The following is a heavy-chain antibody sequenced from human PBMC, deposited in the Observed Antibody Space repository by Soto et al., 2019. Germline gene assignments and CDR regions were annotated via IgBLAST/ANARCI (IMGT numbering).Heavy chain of an antibody. CDR1: GFTFSSYA. D-gene: IGHD5-18*01. V-gene: IGHV3-30-3*01. CDR2: ISYDGSNK. Sequence: GGSLRLSCAASGFTFSSYAMHWVRQAPGKGLEWVAVISYDGSNKYYADSVKGRFTISRDNSKNTLYLQMNSLRAEDTAVYYCARDTRRYSYGYPIDYWGQGTLVTVSS. J-gene: IGHJ4*02. CDR3: ARDTRRYSYGYPIDY.